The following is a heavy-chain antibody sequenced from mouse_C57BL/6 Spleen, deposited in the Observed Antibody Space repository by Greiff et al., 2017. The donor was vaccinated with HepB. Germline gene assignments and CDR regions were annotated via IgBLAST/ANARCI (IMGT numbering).Heavy chain of an antibody. CDR1: GYTFTSYW. CDR2: INPSSGYT. CDR3: ARNDYDGYWYFDV. V-gene: IGHV1-7*01. J-gene: IGHJ1*03. Sequence: VQLQQSGAELAKPGASVKLSCKASGYTFTSYWMHWVKQRPGQGLEWIGYINPSSGYTKYNQKFKNKATLPADKSSSPAYMQLSSLTYEDSAVYYCARNDYDGYWYFDVWGTGTTVTVSS. D-gene: IGHD2-4*01.